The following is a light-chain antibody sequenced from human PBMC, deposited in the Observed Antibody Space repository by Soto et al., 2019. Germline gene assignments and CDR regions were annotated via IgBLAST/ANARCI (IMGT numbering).Light chain of an antibody. CDR3: MQALQAPLYT. CDR1: QSLLHNNGYNY. CDR2: LGS. J-gene: IGKJ2*01. Sequence: DIVMTQSPLSLPVSPGEPASISCRSSQSLLHNNGYNYLDWYLQKPGQSPQLLIYLGSNRASGVPDRFSGSGSGADFTLKISRVEAEDVGVYYCMQALQAPLYTFGQRTKLEIK. V-gene: IGKV2-28*01.